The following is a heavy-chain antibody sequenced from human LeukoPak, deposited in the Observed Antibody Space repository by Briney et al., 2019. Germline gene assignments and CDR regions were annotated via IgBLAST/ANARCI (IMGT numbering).Heavy chain of an antibody. V-gene: IGHV1-46*01. D-gene: IGHD6-19*01. CDR1: GYTFTIYY. CDR3: ARDGIAVPLDY. Sequence: ASVTVSFKVSGYTFTIYYMHWVRQAPGQGLEWMGIINPSGGSTSYAQKFQGRVTMTRDTSTSTVYMELSSLRSEDTAVYYCARDGIAVPLDYWGQGTLVTVSS. CDR2: INPSGGST. J-gene: IGHJ4*02.